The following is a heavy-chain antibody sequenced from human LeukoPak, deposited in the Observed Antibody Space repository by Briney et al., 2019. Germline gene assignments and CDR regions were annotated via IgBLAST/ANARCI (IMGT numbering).Heavy chain of an antibody. CDR2: ITSSGTYI. CDR3: ARDPYSGNYGNYYYCYMDV. J-gene: IGHJ6*03. V-gene: IGHV3-21*01. CDR1: GFTFNNYN. Sequence: GGSLTLSCAASGFTFNNYNMNWVRQAPGRALEWVSSITSSGTYIFYADSVKGRFTISRDNAKNSLYLQMNSLGPEDTAVYYCARDPYSGNYGNYYYCYMDVWGKGTTVTISS. D-gene: IGHD1-26*01.